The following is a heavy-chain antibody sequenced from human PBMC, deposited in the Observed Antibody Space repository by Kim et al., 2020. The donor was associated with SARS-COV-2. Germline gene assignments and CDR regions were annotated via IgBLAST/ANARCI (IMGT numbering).Heavy chain of an antibody. J-gene: IGHJ4*02. CDR1: GFTFSTYW. D-gene: IGHD7-27*01. V-gene: IGHV3-7*01. Sequence: GSLRLSCAASGFTFSTYWMTWVRQAPGKGLEWVANINQDGSKKNYGDSVKGRFTISRDNAKNSLFVQLNSLRVEDTAVYYCAKEHWGPEYWGQGTLVTVSS. CDR3: AKEHWGPEY. CDR2: INQDGSKK.